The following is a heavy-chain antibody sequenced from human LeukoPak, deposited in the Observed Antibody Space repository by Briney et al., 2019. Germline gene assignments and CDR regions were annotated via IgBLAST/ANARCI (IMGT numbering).Heavy chain of an antibody. CDR2: IRQDGSEK. Sequence: PGGSLRLSCAASGFIFSDYWVNWVRQAPGKVLEWVASIRQDGSEKTYVDSVKGRFTISRDNTKNSLYLQMSSLTAEDTAVYYCARDGTAAGLYFDLWGQGTLVTVSS. CDR3: ARDGTAAGLYFDL. D-gene: IGHD6-13*01. J-gene: IGHJ4*01. CDR1: GFIFSDYW. V-gene: IGHV3-7*01.